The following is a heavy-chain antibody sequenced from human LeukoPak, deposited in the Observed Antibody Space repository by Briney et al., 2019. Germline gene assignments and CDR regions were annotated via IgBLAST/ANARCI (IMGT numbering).Heavy chain of an antibody. D-gene: IGHD6-13*01. CDR2: IYYSGTT. Sequence: PSETLSLTCTVSGGSISGSTYYWGWIRQPPGKGLEWIGSIYYSGTTYYNPPLKSRVTISVDTSKNQFYLKLSSVTAADTAVYYCARPDSRTEAMDYWGQGTLVTVSS. CDR3: ARPDSRTEAMDY. J-gene: IGHJ4*02. CDR1: GGSISGSTYY. V-gene: IGHV4-39*01.